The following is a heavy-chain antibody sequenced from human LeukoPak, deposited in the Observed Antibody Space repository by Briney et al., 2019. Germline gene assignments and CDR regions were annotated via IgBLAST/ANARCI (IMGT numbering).Heavy chain of an antibody. Sequence: GGSLRLSCAASGFTFDDYGMSWVRQAPGKGLEWVTGINWNGGSTGYADSVKGRFTISRDNAKNSLYLQMNSLRAEDTALYYRARVKSGSGWYDAFDIWGQGTMVTVSS. CDR1: GFTFDDYG. V-gene: IGHV3-20*04. J-gene: IGHJ3*02. CDR2: INWNGGST. CDR3: ARVKSGSGWYDAFDI. D-gene: IGHD6-19*01.